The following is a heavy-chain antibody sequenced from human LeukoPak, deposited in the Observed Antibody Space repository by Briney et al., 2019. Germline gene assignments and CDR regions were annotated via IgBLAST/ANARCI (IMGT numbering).Heavy chain of an antibody. CDR1: GFTFSNYA. J-gene: IGHJ3*02. CDR2: ISGSGGST. V-gene: IGHV3-23*01. CDR3: AKDIVVVPAGDAFDI. D-gene: IGHD2-2*01. Sequence: GGSLRLSCAASGFTFSNYAMSWVRQAPGKGLEWVSAISGSGGSTYYADSVKGRFTISRDNSKNTLYLQMNSLRAEDTAVYYCAKDIVVVPAGDAFDIWGQGTMVTVSS.